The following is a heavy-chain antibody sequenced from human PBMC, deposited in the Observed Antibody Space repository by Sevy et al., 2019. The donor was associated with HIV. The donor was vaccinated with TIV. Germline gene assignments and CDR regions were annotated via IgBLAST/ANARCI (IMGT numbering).Heavy chain of an antibody. V-gene: IGHV3-23*01. CDR3: AKGLQWLVRGRVDY. CDR2: ISGSGGST. D-gene: IGHD6-19*01. CDR1: GFTFSSYA. J-gene: IGHJ4*02. Sequence: QLGGSLRLSCAASGFTFSSYAMSWVRQAPGKGLEWVSAISGSGGSTYYADSVKGRFTISRDNSKNTLYLQMNSLRAEDTAVYYCAKGLQWLVRGRVDYWGQGTLVTVSS.